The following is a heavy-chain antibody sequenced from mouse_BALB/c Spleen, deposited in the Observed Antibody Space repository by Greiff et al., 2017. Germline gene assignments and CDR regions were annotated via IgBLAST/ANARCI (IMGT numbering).Heavy chain of an antibody. CDR1: GYSITSDYA. J-gene: IGHJ4*01. V-gene: IGHV3-2*02. CDR2: ISYSGST. D-gene: IGHD2-1*01. CDR3: ARRGYYGNSYAMDY. Sequence: VQLKESGPGLVKPSQSLSLTCTVTGYSITSDYAWNWIRQFPGNKLEWMGYISYSGSTSYNPSLKSRISITRDTSKNQFFLQLNSVTTEDTATYYCARRGYYGNSYAMDYWGQGTSVTVSS.